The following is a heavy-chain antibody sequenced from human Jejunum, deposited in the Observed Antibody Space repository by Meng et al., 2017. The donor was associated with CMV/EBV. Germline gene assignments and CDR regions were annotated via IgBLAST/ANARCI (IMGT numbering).Heavy chain of an antibody. V-gene: IGHV3-30*02. CDR2: IRYDGTSN. CDR1: GFAFSSYG. D-gene: IGHD1/OR15-1a*01. Sequence: AAVGFAFSSYGMTWVRQAPGKGLEWVGFIRYDGTSNYADSVKGRFTISRDNSRDTLYLQMNNLRTDDTAVYYCTKAFGTTHFSDSWGQGTLVTVSS. J-gene: IGHJ4*02. CDR3: TKAFGTTHFSDS.